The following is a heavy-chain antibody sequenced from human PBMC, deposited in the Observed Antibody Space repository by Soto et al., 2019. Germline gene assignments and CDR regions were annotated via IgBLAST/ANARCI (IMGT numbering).Heavy chain of an antibody. V-gene: IGHV4-39*07. D-gene: IGHD2-15*01. J-gene: IGHJ5*02. Sequence: SETLSLTCTVSGGSISSGTYYWGWIRQSPGTGLEWIGSIYYSGSTYYNPSLKSRATISLDMSKNQFSLKLTSVTAADTAVYYCARDKYCSGGSCRKNWFDPWGQGTLVTVSS. CDR1: GGSISSGTYY. CDR2: IYYSGST. CDR3: ARDKYCSGGSCRKNWFDP.